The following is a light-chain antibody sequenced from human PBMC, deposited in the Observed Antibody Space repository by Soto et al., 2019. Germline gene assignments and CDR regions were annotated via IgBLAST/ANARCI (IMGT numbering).Light chain of an antibody. V-gene: IGLV1-51*01. CDR2: DDN. CDR3: GSWDSSIRAYV. Sequence: QSVLTQPPSVSAAPGQKVTISCAGSSANIGGNSVSWYQQLPGTAPKLLIYDDNKRPSGIPDRFSGSKSGTSATLGITGFQTGDEADYYCGSWDSSIRAYVFGPGTKV. CDR1: SANIGGNS. J-gene: IGLJ1*01.